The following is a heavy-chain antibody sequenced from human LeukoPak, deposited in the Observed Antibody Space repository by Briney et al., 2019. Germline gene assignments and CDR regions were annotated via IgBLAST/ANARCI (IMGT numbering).Heavy chain of an antibody. CDR3: AREVGSYFSVYYFDY. CDR2: IYYSGST. J-gene: IGHJ4*02. Sequence: SETLSLTCAVSGGSISSGGYSWSWIRQPPGKGLEWIGYIYYSGSTYYNPSLKSRVTISVDTSKNQFSLKLSSVTAADTAVYYCAREVGSYFSVYYFDYWGQGTLVTVSS. D-gene: IGHD1-26*01. V-gene: IGHV4-30-4*07. CDR1: GGSISSGGYS.